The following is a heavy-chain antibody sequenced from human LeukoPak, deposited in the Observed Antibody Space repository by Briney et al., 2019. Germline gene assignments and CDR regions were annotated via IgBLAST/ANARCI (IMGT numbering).Heavy chain of an antibody. CDR1: GGSISSGSYY. V-gene: IGHV4-61*02. CDR3: AREGAATMDY. CDR2: IYTSGST. D-gene: IGHD5-12*01. J-gene: IGHJ4*02. Sequence: SQTLSLTCTVSGGSISSGSYYWSWIRQPAGKGLEWIGRIYTSGSTNYNPSLKSRVTISVDTSKNQFSLKLSSVTAADTAVYYCAREGAATMDYWGQGTLGTVSS.